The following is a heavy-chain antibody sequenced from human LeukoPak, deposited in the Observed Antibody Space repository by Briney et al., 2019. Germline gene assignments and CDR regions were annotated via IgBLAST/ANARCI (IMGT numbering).Heavy chain of an antibody. CDR2: IYYSGST. CDR1: GGSISSYY. V-gene: IGHV4-59*01. D-gene: IGHD3-22*01. J-gene: IGHJ3*02. Sequence: SETLSLTCTVSGGSISSYYWSWIRQPPGKGLEGIGYIYYSGSTNYNPSLKSRVTISVHTSKNQFSLKLSSVTAADTAVYYCAREEYYYDSSGYVWASHAFDIWGQGTMVTVSS. CDR3: AREEYYYDSSGYVWASHAFDI.